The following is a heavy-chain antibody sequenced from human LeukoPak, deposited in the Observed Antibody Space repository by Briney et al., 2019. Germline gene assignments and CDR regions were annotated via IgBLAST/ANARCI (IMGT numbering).Heavy chain of an antibody. CDR2: VGNDEKTK. D-gene: IGHD4/OR15-4a*01. CDR1: GFTFTGHS. Sequence: GGSLRLSCVASGFTFTGHSMHWVRQAPGKGLEWVAVVGNDEKTKFYADSLKGRFTISRDNSKNTLYLQMNSLRAEDTAVYYCARRAGAYSHPYDYWGQGTLVTVSS. V-gene: IGHV3-30*14. CDR3: ARRAGAYSHPYDY. J-gene: IGHJ4*02.